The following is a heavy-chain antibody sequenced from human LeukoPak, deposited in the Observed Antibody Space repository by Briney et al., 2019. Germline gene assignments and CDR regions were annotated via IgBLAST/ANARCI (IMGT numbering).Heavy chain of an antibody. Sequence: ASVKVSCKASGYTFTGYYMHWVRQAPGQGLEWMGRINGNSGGTNYAQKFQGRVTMTRDTSISTAYMELSRLTSDDTAVYYCARGYPDYVYYYGMDVWGQGTTVTVSS. CDR1: GYTFTGYY. CDR2: INGNSGGT. J-gene: IGHJ6*02. V-gene: IGHV1-2*06. D-gene: IGHD4-17*01. CDR3: ARGYPDYVYYYGMDV.